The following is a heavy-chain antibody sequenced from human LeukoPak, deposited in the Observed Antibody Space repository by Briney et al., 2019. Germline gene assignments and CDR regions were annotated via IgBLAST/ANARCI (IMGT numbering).Heavy chain of an antibody. CDR3: ARDHGYCSGGSCYYFDC. J-gene: IGHJ4*02. CDR1: GFTFSSYG. CDR2: IWYDGSNK. Sequence: GGSLRLSCAASGFTFSSYGMHWVRQAPGKGLEWVAVIWYDGSNKYYADSVKGRFTISRDNSKNTLYLQMNSLRAEDTAVYYCARDHGYCSGGSCYYFDCWGQGTLVTVSS. D-gene: IGHD2-15*01. V-gene: IGHV3-33*01.